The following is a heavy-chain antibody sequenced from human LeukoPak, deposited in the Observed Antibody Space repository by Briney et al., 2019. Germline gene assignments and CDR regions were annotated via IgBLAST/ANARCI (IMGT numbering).Heavy chain of an antibody. J-gene: IGHJ4*02. D-gene: IGHD5-12*01. Sequence: GGSLRLSCAASGFTFSRYWMSWVRQAPGKGLEWVANIKQDGREKYHVDSVKGRFTISRDNAKSSLYLQMNSLRAEDTAVYYCARDLLATTPGVDYWGQGTLVTVSS. CDR1: GFTFSRYW. V-gene: IGHV3-7*04. CDR3: ARDLLATTPGVDY. CDR2: IKQDGREK.